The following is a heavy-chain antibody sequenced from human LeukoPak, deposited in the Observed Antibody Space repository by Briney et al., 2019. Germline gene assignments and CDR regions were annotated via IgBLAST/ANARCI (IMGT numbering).Heavy chain of an antibody. J-gene: IGHJ4*02. D-gene: IGHD6-13*01. Sequence: ASVKVSCKASGYTFSSYDINWVRQATGQGLEWMGWMNPNSGNRGYAQKFQGRVTITRNTSISTAYMELSSLRSEDTAVYYCAREWLQLADYWGQGTLVTVSS. CDR3: AREWLQLADY. V-gene: IGHV1-8*03. CDR2: MNPNSGNR. CDR1: GYTFSSYD.